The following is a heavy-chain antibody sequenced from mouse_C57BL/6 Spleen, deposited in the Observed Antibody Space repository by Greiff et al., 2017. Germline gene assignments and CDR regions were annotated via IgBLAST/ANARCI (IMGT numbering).Heavy chain of an antibody. CDR2: ISDGGSYT. CDR3: ARERVYGDYFDY. CDR1: GFTFSSYA. D-gene: IGHD1-1*02. Sequence: DVMLVESGGGLVKPGGSLKLSCAASGFTFSSYAMSWVRQTPEKRLEWVATISDGGSYTYYPDNVKGRFTISRDNAKNNLYLQMSHLKSEDTAMYYCARERVYGDYFDYWGQGTTLTVSS. V-gene: IGHV5-4*01. J-gene: IGHJ2*01.